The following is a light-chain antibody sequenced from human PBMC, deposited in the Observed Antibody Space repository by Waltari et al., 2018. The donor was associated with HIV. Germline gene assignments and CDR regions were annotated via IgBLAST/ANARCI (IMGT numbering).Light chain of an antibody. CDR1: RRILYSSDNRNY. J-gene: IGKJ4*01. CDR3: QQYFRIPPT. Sequence: DIVMTQSPDSLPVSLGERATLHCTSSRRILYSSDNRNYLAWYQQKARQPPKLLISWAATRESGVPDRFSGSGSGTDFTLTITRLQAEDVAVYHCQQYFRIPPTFGGGTKVEIK. V-gene: IGKV4-1*01. CDR2: WAA.